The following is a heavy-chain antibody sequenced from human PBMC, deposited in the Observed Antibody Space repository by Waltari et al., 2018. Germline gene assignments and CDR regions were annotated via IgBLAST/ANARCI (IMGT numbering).Heavy chain of an antibody. CDR3: AYCLGKILAPRCDY. Sequence: EVQLVESGGGLVKPGGSLRLSCAASGFTFSSYSMNWVRQAPGKGLEWVSSISSSSSYIYYADSVKGRFTISRDNAKNSLYLQMNSLRAEDTAVYYCAYCLGKILAPRCDYWGQGTLVTVSS. D-gene: IGHD3-16*01. V-gene: IGHV3-21*01. CDR1: GFTFSSYS. CDR2: ISSSSSYI. J-gene: IGHJ4*02.